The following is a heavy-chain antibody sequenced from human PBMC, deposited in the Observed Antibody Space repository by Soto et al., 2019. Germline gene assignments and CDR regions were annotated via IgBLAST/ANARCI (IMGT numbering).Heavy chain of an antibody. J-gene: IGHJ6*02. V-gene: IGHV6-1*01. D-gene: IGHD2-2*01. CDR1: GDSVSSNSAA. Sequence: PSQTLSLTCAISGDSVSSNSAAWNWIRQSPSRGLEWLGRTYYRSKWYNDYAVSVKSRITINPDTSKNQFSLQLNSVTPEDTAVYYCARWGDCSSTSCQDYYYYGMDVWGQGTTVTVSS. CDR2: TYYRSKWYN. CDR3: ARWGDCSSTSCQDYYYYGMDV.